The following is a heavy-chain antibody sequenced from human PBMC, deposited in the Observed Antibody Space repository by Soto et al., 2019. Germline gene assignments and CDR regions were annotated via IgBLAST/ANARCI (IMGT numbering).Heavy chain of an antibody. CDR2: MNPNSGNT. CDR3: ARGDTYSSSWYFDL. CDR1: GYTFTSYD. Sequence: QVQLVQSGAEVKKPGASVKVSCKASGYTFTSYDINWVRQATGQGLEWMGWMNPNSGNTGYAQKFQGRVTMTKSTSISTADVEVRSLRSEDTAVYCWARGDTYSSSWYFDLWGRGTLVTVSS. D-gene: IGHD6-13*01. V-gene: IGHV1-8*01. J-gene: IGHJ2*01.